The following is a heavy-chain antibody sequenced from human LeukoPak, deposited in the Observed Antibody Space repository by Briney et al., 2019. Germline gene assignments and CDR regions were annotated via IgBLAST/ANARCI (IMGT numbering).Heavy chain of an antibody. CDR2: ISSSSSYI. CDR3: ASFLSYQLSPRTSYYYYYGMDV. D-gene: IGHD2-2*01. V-gene: IGHV3-21*01. Sequence: KAGGSPRLSCAASGFTFSSYSMNWVRQAPGKGLEWVSSISSSSSYIYYADSVKGRFTISRDNAKNSLYLQMSSLRAEDTAVYYCASFLSYQLSPRTSYYYYYGMDVWGKGTTVTVSS. J-gene: IGHJ6*04. CDR1: GFTFSSYS.